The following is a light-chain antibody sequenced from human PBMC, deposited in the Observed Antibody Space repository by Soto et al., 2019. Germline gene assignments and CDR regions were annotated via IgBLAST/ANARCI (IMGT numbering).Light chain of an antibody. CDR1: QSISTE. CDR3: QQGHNWPLT. CDR2: SAA. J-gene: IGKJ2*01. Sequence: EIVMTQSPATLSVSPGERATLSCRASQSISTELSGYEQKPGQPPRLLIYSAATRATGVLARFTGSGSGTEFTLSNSGLQSEDLAVYYCQQGHNWPLTCGQGTRLEI. V-gene: IGKV3-15*01.